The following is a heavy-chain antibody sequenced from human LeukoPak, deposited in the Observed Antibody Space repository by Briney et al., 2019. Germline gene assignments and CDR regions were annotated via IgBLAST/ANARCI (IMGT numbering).Heavy chain of an antibody. Sequence: GGSLRLSCAASGFTFSNAWMSWVRQVPGKGLEWVGRIKTKAEGGTADYAAPVKGRFTVSRDDSDNTLYLQMNSLKTEDTAMYYCTPYVLTVTPDFWGQGTLVTVSS. J-gene: IGHJ4*02. CDR1: GFTFSNAW. V-gene: IGHV3-15*01. D-gene: IGHD4-11*01. CDR3: TPYVLTVTPDF. CDR2: IKTKAEGGTA.